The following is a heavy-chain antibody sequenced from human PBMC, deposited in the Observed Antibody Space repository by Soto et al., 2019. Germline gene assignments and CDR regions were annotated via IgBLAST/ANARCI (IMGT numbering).Heavy chain of an antibody. CDR3: ARQPTTGDTDLWFDP. V-gene: IGHV4-39*01. J-gene: IGHJ5*02. Sequence: SETLSLTCHFSGVSISTSRSYWAWIRQPPGKGLEWLANIFYSGSTYYNPSLASRVTVSVDTSKNEFSLKLRSVTAADTAVYYCARQPTTGDTDLWFDPWGQGTLVTVSS. CDR1: GVSISTSRSY. CDR2: IFYSGST. D-gene: IGHD2-21*01.